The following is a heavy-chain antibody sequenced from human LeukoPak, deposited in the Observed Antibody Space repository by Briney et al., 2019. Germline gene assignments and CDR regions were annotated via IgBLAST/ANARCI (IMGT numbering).Heavy chain of an antibody. J-gene: IGHJ4*02. D-gene: IGHD6-19*01. Sequence: ASVKVSCKASGYTFTSYDINWVRQATGQGLEWMGWMNPNSGNTGYAQKFQGRVTMTRDTSISTAYMELSRLRSDDTAVYYCARGALGWRTSIAVAGLYYFDYWGQGTLVTVSS. CDR1: GYTFTSYD. CDR2: MNPNSGNT. CDR3: ARGALGWRTSIAVAGLYYFDY. V-gene: IGHV1-8*01.